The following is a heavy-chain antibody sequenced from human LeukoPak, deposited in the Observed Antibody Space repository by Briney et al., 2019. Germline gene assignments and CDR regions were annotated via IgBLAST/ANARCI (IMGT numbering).Heavy chain of an antibody. CDR2: IYPGDFDT. D-gene: IGHD4-17*01. Sequence: GESLKISCKGSGYSFTSYWIGWVRQMPGKGLEWMGIIYPGDFDTRYSPSFQGQVTISADKSISTAYLQWSSLKASDTAMYHCARPLTVTTENAFDIWGQGTMVTVSS. J-gene: IGHJ3*02. CDR3: ARPLTVTTENAFDI. CDR1: GYSFTSYW. V-gene: IGHV5-51*01.